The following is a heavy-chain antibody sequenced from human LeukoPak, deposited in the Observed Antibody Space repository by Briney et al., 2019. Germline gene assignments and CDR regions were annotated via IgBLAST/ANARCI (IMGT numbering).Heavy chain of an antibody. Sequence: SETLSLTCTVSGGSISSYYWSWIRQPPGKGLEWIGYIYYSGSTNYNPSLKSRVTISVDTSKNQFSLKLSSVTAADTAVYYCARGGASSSPWGQGTLVTVSS. D-gene: IGHD6-13*01. CDR2: IYYSGST. CDR1: GGSISSYY. V-gene: IGHV4-59*01. J-gene: IGHJ5*02. CDR3: ARGGASSSP.